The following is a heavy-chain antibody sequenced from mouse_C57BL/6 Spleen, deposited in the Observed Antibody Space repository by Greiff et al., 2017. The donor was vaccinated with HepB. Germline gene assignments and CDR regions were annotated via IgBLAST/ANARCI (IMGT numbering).Heavy chain of an antibody. D-gene: IGHD1-1*01. CDR1: GFTFSSYA. CDR3: AREVGDYYGSSGFDY. V-gene: IGHV5-4*01. Sequence: EVHLVESGGGLVKPGGSLKLSCAASGFTFSSYAMSWVRQTPEKRLEWVATISDGGSYTYYPDNVKGRFTISRDNAKNNLYLQMSHLKSEDTAMYYCAREVGDYYGSSGFDYWGQGTTLTVSS. CDR2: ISDGGSYT. J-gene: IGHJ2*01.